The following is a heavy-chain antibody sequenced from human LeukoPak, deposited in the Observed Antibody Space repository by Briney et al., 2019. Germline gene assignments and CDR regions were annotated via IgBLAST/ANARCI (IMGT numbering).Heavy chain of an antibody. V-gene: IGHV3-53*01. CDR1: GFSVSSNY. D-gene: IGHD6-13*01. CDR3: ARDPSSTWSEYNWFDP. J-gene: IGHJ5*02. Sequence: GGSLRLSCAASGFSVSSNYMSWVRQAPGKGLEWVSVIYNSGTTKYADSVKGRFTIARDNSKNTLYLQMNSLTAEDTAVYYCARDPSSTWSEYNWFDPWGQGTLVTVSS. CDR2: IYNSGTT.